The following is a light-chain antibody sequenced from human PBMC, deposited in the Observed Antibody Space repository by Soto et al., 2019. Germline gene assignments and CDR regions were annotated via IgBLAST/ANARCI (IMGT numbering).Light chain of an antibody. J-gene: IGLJ2*01. CDR2: DVT. V-gene: IGLV2-11*01. CDR3: CSYVRIFILGI. CDR1: SSDIGAYNY. Sequence: QSALTQPRSVSGSPGQSVTISCTGTSSDIGAYNYVSWYQQHPGKAPKLMIYDVTKRPSGVPDRFSGSKSGNTASLTISGLQAEDEADYYCCSYVRIFILGILGGGTKLTVL.